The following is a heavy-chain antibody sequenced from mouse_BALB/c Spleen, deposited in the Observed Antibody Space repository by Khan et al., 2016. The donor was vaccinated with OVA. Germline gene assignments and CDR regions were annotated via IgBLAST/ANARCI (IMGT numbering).Heavy chain of an antibody. CDR3: ARPYYDGSTDDTMDA. J-gene: IGHJ4*01. CDR2: IYPGNGNT. CDR1: GYTFTKYW. Sequence: QVQLQQSGAELVRPGTSVKMSCKAAGYTFTKYWIGWVKQRPGHGLEWIGDIYPGNGNTNYNEKFKGKATLTADTSSSTAYMHLNSLTSEDSAIDYCARPYYDGSTDDTMDAWGQGTSVTVSS. D-gene: IGHD1-1*01. V-gene: IGHV1-63*02.